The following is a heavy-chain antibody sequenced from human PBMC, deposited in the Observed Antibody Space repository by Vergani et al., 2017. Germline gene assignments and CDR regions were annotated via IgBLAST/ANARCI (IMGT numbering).Heavy chain of an antibody. CDR3: ATGAGPFDI. J-gene: IGHJ4*02. Sequence: QVQMQESCPGLVKTSETLSLTCSASCAPISYWCCSWLRQPAGKGLEWIGRLCPSGSTNYKTSLKSRVTMSIDTSKNQFSLKLTSVTAADTAVYYCATGAGPFDIWGQGTLVTVSS. D-gene: IGHD7-27*01. CDR1: CAPISYWC. CDR2: LCPSGST. V-gene: IGHV4-4*07.